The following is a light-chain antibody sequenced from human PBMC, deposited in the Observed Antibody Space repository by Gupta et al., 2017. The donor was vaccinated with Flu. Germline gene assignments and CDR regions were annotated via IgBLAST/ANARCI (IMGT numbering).Light chain of an antibody. Sequence: DSVTITCRTRQSISSWLAWYQQKPGKPPKLLIYIASTLETRVPSRFAGSGSGTEFTLTISSLQPDDFATYYCQEYNRYSWTFGQGTKVEIK. CDR1: QSISSW. J-gene: IGKJ1*01. CDR3: QEYNRYSWT. CDR2: IAS. V-gene: IGKV1-5*01.